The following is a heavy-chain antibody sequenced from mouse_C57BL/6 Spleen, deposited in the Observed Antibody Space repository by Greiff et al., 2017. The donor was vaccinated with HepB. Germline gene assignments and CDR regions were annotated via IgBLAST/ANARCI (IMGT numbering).Heavy chain of an antibody. CDR3: ARDTAYYAMDY. V-gene: IGHV5-4*01. J-gene: IGHJ4*01. Sequence: EVKLMESGGGLVKPGGSLKLSCAASGFTFSSYAMSWVRQTPEKRLEWVATISDGGSYTYYPDNVKGRFTISRDNAKNNLYLQMSHLKSEDTAMYYCARDTAYYAMDYWGQGTSVTVSS. CDR1: GFTFSSYA. CDR2: ISDGGSYT.